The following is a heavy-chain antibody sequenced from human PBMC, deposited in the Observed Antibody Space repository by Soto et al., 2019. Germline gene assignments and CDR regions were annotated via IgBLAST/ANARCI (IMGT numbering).Heavy chain of an antibody. D-gene: IGHD2-15*01. CDR2: IYYSGST. V-gene: IGHV4-59*12. CDR3: ARRYGGTFDY. CDR1: GGSISSYY. J-gene: IGHJ4*02. Sequence: TSETLSLTCTVSGGSISSYYWSWIRQPPGKGLEWIGCIYYSGSTNYNPSLKSRVTISVDTSKNQFSLKLSSVTAADTAVYYCARRYGGTFDYWGQGTLVTVSS.